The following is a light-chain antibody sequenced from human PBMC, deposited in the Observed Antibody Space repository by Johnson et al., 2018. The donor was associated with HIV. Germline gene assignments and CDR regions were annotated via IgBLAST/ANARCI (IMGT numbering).Light chain of an antibody. V-gene: IGLV1-51*02. J-gene: IGLJ1*01. CDR2: ENN. Sequence: QSVLTQPPSVSAAPGQKVSISCSGSSSNIGNNYVSWYQQLPGTAPKLLIYENNKRPSGIPDRFSGSKSYTSATLGITGLQTGDEAEYYCGTWDTSLSVYVFGTGTKVTVL. CDR3: GTWDTSLSVYV. CDR1: SSNIGNNY.